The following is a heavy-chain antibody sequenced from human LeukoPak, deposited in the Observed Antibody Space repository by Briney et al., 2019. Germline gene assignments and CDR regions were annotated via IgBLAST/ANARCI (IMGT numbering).Heavy chain of an antibody. D-gene: IGHD3-9*01. CDR2: ITSGGDYI. V-gene: IGHV3-21*01. Sequence: PGGSLRLSCAASGFTFNTFNMNWVRQAPGKGLEWVSSITSGGDYIYYTDSVKGRFTTSRDNAKNSLSLQLNSLRVEDTAVYYCARGHYDVLAASYKWTPDYWGQGTLVTVSS. J-gene: IGHJ4*02. CDR1: GFTFNTFN. CDR3: ARGHYDVLAASYKWTPDY.